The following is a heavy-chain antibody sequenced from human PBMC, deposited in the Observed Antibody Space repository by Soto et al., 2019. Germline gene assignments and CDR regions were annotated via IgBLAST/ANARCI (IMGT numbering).Heavy chain of an antibody. D-gene: IGHD6-13*01. CDR2: MNPNSGNT. J-gene: IGHJ6*03. CDR3: ARTAIAAAGTLGYYYYYMDV. Sequence: ASVKVSCKASGYTFTSYDINWVRQATGQGLEWMGWMNPNSGNTGYAQKFQGRVTMTRNTSISTAYMELSSLRSEDTAVYYCARTAIAAAGTLGYYYYYMDVWGKGTTVTVSS. CDR1: GYTFTSYD. V-gene: IGHV1-8*01.